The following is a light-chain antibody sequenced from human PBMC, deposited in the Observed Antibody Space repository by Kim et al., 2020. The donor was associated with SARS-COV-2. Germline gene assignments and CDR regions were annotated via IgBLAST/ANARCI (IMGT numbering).Light chain of an antibody. J-gene: IGLJ2*01. Sequence: AVGQTVRITCQGDRLRSYYITWFQQKPGQAPIVVVYGKNNRPSGIPARFSGSSSGNTASLTITGTQAGDEADYYCNSRDNNDNVLFGGGTQLTVL. CDR3: NSRDNNDNVL. CDR1: RLRSYY. V-gene: IGLV3-19*01. CDR2: GKN.